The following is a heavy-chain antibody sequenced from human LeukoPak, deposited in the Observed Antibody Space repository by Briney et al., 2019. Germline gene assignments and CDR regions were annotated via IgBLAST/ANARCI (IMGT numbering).Heavy chain of an antibody. V-gene: IGHV4-39*01. CDR3: ARQDIGSGYYDY. CDR1: GGSITSSSYY. D-gene: IGHD3-22*01. CDR2: TYYSGST. J-gene: IGHJ4*02. Sequence: SETLTLTCTVSGGSITSSSYYWGWIRQPPGKGLEGFGSTYYSGSTYYNQSLKSGVTLSVDTPQHQFSLKVSSVTAADTAVYYCARQDIGSGYYDYWGQGTLVTVSS.